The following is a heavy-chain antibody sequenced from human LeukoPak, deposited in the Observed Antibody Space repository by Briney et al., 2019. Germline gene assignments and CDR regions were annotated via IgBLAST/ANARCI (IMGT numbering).Heavy chain of an antibody. V-gene: IGHV3-21*01. CDR2: ISSSSTSI. J-gene: IGHJ4*02. CDR1: GFTFTSYS. Sequence: GGSLRLSCAASGFTFTSYSMNWVRQAPGKGLEWVSSISSSSTSIYYADSVKGRFTISRDNAKNSLYLQMNSLRAEDTAVYYCATTTSGSYPFDYWGQGTLVTVSS. D-gene: IGHD1-26*01. CDR3: ATTTSGSYPFDY.